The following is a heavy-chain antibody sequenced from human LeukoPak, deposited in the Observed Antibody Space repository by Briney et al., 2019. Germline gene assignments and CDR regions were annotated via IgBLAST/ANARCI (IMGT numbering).Heavy chain of an antibody. CDR2: IRYDGSNK. CDR3: AKDLNYYDSRPSYYFDY. D-gene: IGHD3-22*01. Sequence: PGGSLRLSCAASGFTFSSYGMHWVRQAPGKGLEWVAFIRYDGSNKYYADSVKGRFTISRDNSKNTLYLQMNSLRAEDTAVYYCAKDLNYYDSRPSYYFDYWGQGTLVTVSS. CDR1: GFTFSSYG. V-gene: IGHV3-30*02. J-gene: IGHJ4*02.